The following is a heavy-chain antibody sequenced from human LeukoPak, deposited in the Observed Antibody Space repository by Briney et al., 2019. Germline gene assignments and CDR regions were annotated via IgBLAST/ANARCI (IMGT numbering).Heavy chain of an antibody. Sequence: PGGSLRLSCVASGLTFSNYAMTWVRQTPGKGLEWVSAISGSGGSTYYADSAKGRFTISRDNSKNTLYLQMNSLRAEDTAVYYCAKGRSPRLPTVTLDYWGQGTLVTVSS. V-gene: IGHV3-23*01. CDR3: AKGRSPRLPTVTLDY. D-gene: IGHD4-17*01. CDR1: GLTFSNYA. J-gene: IGHJ4*02. CDR2: ISGSGGST.